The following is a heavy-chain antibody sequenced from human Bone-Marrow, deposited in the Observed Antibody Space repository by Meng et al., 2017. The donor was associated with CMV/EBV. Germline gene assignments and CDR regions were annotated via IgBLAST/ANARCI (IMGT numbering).Heavy chain of an antibody. CDR3: ARVEAIAATPRRYYYYYGMDV. Sequence: SETLSLTCTVSGVSISSYYWSWIRQPPGKGLEWIGYIYYSGSTNYTPSLKSRFTISVDTSKNQFSLKLSSMTAADTAVYYCARVEAIAATPRRYYYYYGMDVWGQGTTVTVSS. J-gene: IGHJ6*02. CDR2: IYYSGST. CDR1: GVSISSYY. D-gene: IGHD6-13*01. V-gene: IGHV4-59*01.